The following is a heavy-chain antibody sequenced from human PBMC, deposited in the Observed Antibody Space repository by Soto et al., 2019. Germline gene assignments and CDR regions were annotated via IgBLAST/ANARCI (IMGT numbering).Heavy chain of an antibody. V-gene: IGHV1-24*01. Sequence: QVQLVQSGAGVKQPGAAVKVSCKVFGHTLSEFSLHWVRPAPGKGLEWMGGFDPEDGETTYAQKFQGRLTMTEDTSAETAYMELTRLRFEDTTMFYCVRVNRQSGTWHSSYGMDVWGQGTTVTISS. D-gene: IGHD5-18*01. CDR2: FDPEDGET. CDR3: VRVNRQSGTWHSSYGMDV. J-gene: IGHJ6*02. CDR1: GHTLSEFS.